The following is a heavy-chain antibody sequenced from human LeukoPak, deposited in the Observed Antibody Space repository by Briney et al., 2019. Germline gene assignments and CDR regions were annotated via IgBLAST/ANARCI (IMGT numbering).Heavy chain of an antibody. V-gene: IGHV4-39*01. D-gene: IGHD3-3*01. CDR2: IYYSGST. CDR3: ARLALFGVGPLHAFDI. CDR1: GGSISSSSYY. J-gene: IGHJ3*02. Sequence: SSETLSLTCTVSGGSISSSSYYWGWIRQPPGKGLEWIGSIYYSGSTYYNPSLKSRVTISVDTSKNQFSLKLISVTAADTAVYYCARLALFGVGPLHAFDIWGQGTMVTVSS.